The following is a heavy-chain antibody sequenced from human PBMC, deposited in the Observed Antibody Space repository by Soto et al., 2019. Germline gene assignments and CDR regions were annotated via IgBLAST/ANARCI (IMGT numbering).Heavy chain of an antibody. D-gene: IGHD1-7*01. CDR1: GFTFRNYW. J-gene: IGHJ5*02. Sequence: PGGSLRLSCAASGFTFRNYWMHWVRQAPGKGLVWVSRINRDGSSTSYADSVKGRVTISRDTAKNTLYLQMNSLRAEDTAVYYCAKIGAGTIFLSWFDPWGQGTLVTVSS. CDR3: AKIGAGTIFLSWFDP. CDR2: INRDGSST. V-gene: IGHV3-74*01.